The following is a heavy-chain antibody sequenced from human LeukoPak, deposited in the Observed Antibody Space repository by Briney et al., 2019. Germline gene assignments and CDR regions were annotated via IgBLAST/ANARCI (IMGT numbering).Heavy chain of an antibody. CDR3: ATQVNYYDTSEDAFDI. CDR2: IYPDDSDS. CDR1: GYSFTTYW. J-gene: IGHJ3*02. D-gene: IGHD3-22*01. Sequence: GESLKISCKGSGYSFTTYWIGWVRQMPGKGLEWMGIIYPDDSDSRYSPSFQGQVTISADKSISTVYLQWSSLKASDTAMYYCATQVNYYDTSEDAFDIWGQGTMVTVSS. V-gene: IGHV5-51*01.